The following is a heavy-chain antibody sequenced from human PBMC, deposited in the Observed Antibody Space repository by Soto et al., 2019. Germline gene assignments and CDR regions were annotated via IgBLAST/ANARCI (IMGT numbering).Heavy chain of an antibody. Sequence: PGESLKISCKGSGYSFTSYWISWVRQVPGKGLEWMGRIDPSDSYTNYSPSFQGHVTISADKSISTAYLQWSSLKASDTAMYYCARQRFIYDSCGGYYYYYGMDVWGQGTTVTVSS. CDR2: IDPSDSYT. CDR1: GYSFTSYW. D-gene: IGHD3-22*01. CDR3: ARQRFIYDSCGGYYYYYGMDV. V-gene: IGHV5-10-1*01. J-gene: IGHJ6*02.